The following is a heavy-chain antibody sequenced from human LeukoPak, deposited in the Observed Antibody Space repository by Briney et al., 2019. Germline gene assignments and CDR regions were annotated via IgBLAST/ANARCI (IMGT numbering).Heavy chain of an antibody. CDR2: IYYSGST. V-gene: IGHV4-59*01. CDR3: ARDHYHKIHSVMVTAPDY. CDR1: GGSISSYY. J-gene: IGHJ4*02. D-gene: IGHD2-21*02. Sequence: SETLSLTCTVSGGSISSYYWSWIRQPSGKGLEWIGYIYYSGSTNYNPSLKSRVTISVDTSKNQFSLRLSSVTAADTAVYYCARDHYHKIHSVMVTAPDYWGQGTLVIVSS.